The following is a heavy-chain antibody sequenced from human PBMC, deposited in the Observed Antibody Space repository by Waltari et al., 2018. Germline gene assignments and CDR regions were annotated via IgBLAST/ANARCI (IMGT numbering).Heavy chain of an antibody. CDR3: ARASYGSGSSWFDP. CDR2: IYSSGST. D-gene: IGHD3-10*01. J-gene: IGHJ5*02. V-gene: IGHV4-59*11. CDR1: GGSISTHF. Sequence: QVQLQESGPGLVKPSETLSLICSVSGGSISTHFWCWIWQPPGKTLEWIGNIYSSGSTNYNPSLTSRVTISLDMSKNQFSLKLRSVSAADTAVYYCARASYGSGSSWFDPWGQGNLVTVSS.